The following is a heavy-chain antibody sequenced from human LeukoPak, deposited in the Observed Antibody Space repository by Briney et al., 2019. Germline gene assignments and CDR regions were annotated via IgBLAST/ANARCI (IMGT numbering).Heavy chain of an antibody. J-gene: IGHJ4*02. CDR3: ARGYRPNWGSTVGDY. Sequence: GGSLRLSCASSGFTFSSDWMYWVRQAPGRGPVWVSGIKPDGTYTHYADSVKGRFTISRDNAKNTLYLQMNSLRAEDTAVYYCARGYRPNWGSTVGDYWGQGTLVTVSS. CDR2: IKPDGTYT. CDR1: GFTFSSDW. V-gene: IGHV3-74*01. D-gene: IGHD7-27*01.